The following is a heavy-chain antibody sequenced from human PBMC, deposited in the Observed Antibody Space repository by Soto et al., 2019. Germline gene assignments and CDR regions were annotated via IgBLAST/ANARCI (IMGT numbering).Heavy chain of an antibody. J-gene: IGHJ5*02. CDR3: VREGVGPTYGWFDP. Sequence: QVQLVQSGAEVKKPGASVKVSCEATGYTFTGNYLHWVRQAPGQGLEWMGWIHPHSGATKYAQKFQGWVTMTRDTSISTAYLDLSNLKSNDTAVYYCVREGVGPTYGWFDPWGQGTLVTVSS. CDR2: IHPHSGAT. D-gene: IGHD2-8*01. CDR1: GYTFTGNY. V-gene: IGHV1-2*04.